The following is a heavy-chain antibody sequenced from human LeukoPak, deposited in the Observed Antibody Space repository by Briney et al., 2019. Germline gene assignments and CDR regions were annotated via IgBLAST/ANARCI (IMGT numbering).Heavy chain of an antibody. CDR3: ARIIISGSNWFDP. CDR2: IYTSGST. J-gene: IGHJ5*02. D-gene: IGHD1-26*01. V-gene: IGHV4-4*07. Sequence: SETLSLTCSVSGGSISIYYWSWIRQPAGKGLEWIGHIYTSGSTNYNPSLKSRVTMSVDTSKNQFSLKLSSVTAADTAVYYCARIIISGSNWFDPWGQGTLVTVSS. CDR1: GGSISIYY.